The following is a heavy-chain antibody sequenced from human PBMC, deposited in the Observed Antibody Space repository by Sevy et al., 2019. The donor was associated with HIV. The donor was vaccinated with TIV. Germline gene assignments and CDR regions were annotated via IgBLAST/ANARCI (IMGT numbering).Heavy chain of an antibody. CDR3: ARDHVSWIRGYFGS. CDR1: GFTFINFG. V-gene: IGHV3-21*06. CDR2: INRNGDNI. D-gene: IGHD5-12*01. Sequence: GGSLRLSCAASGFTFINFGINWVRQAPGKGLEWVSSINRNGDNIGYADSVKGRFTISRDNAKNLVYLQMNNLRVEDTAVYYCARDHVSWIRGYFGSWGQGTQVTVSS. J-gene: IGHJ4*02.